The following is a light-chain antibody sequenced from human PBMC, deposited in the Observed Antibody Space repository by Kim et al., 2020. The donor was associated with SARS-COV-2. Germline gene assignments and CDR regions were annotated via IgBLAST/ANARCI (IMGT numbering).Light chain of an antibody. Sequence: EIVMTQSPATLSVSPGERATLSCRASQSVSSNLAWYQQKPGQAPRLLIYGASIRATGIPDRFSGSGSGTEFTLTISSLQSEDFALYYCQQYNRWPPYIFGRETNRDI. CDR1: QSVSSN. CDR2: GAS. V-gene: IGKV3-15*01. CDR3: QQYNRWPPYI. J-gene: IGKJ2*01.